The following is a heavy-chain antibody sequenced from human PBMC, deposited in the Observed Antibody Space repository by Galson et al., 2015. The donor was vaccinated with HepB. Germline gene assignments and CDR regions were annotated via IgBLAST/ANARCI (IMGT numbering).Heavy chain of an antibody. D-gene: IGHD3-3*01. CDR1: GYTFTSYN. J-gene: IGHJ3*02. V-gene: IGHV1-8*01. CDR3: ARVGPLRFLEWIPTRAAFDI. CDR2: MNPNSGNT. Sequence: SVKVSCKASGYTFTSYNINWVRQATGQGLAWMGWMNPNSGNTGYAQKFHGRVTMTRNTSIGTAYMELSSLRSEDTAVYYCARVGPLRFLEWIPTRAAFDIWGQGTMVTVS.